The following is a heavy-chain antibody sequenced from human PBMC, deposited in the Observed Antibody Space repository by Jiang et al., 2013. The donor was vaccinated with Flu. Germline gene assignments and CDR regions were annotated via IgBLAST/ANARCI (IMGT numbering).Heavy chain of an antibody. Sequence: CKGSGYSFTSYWIGWVRQMPGKGLEWMGSSILVTLIPDTARPSKARVTISADKSINTAYLQWSSLKASDTAMYYCARSDYGDDPYDYWGQGTLVTVSS. D-gene: IGHD4-17*01. V-gene: IGHV5-51*01. CDR1: GYSFTSYW. CDR2: SILVTLIP. CDR3: ARSDYGDDPYDY. J-gene: IGHJ4*02.